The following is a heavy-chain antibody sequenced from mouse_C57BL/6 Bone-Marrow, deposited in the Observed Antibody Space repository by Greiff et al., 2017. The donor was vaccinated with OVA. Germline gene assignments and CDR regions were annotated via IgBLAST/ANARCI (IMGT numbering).Heavy chain of an antibody. D-gene: IGHD2-1*01. CDR2: ISSGSSSI. CDR1: GFTFSDYG. Sequence: EVQRVESGGGLVKPGGSLKLSCAASGFTFSDYGMHWVRQAPEKGLEWVAYISSGSSSIYYPDTVKGRFTISRDNATNTLFLQMTSLRSEDTAMYDCARDLCYGRLRRAMDYWGQGTSVTVSS. V-gene: IGHV5-17*01. J-gene: IGHJ4*01. CDR3: ARDLCYGRLRRAMDY.